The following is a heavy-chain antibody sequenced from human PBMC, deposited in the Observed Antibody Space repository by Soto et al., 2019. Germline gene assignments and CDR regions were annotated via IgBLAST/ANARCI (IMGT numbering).Heavy chain of an antibody. J-gene: IGHJ6*02. CDR2: ISSRSSYI. Sequence: LRLSCAASGFAFSSYTMNWVRQAPGKGLEWVSSISSRSSYIYYADSMKGRFTISRGNAKNSLHLQMNSLRAEDTAVYYCAREGTAFGVVIAGLVDWGQGTTVTVSS. V-gene: IGHV3-21*03. CDR1: GFAFSSYT. D-gene: IGHD3-3*01. CDR3: AREGTAFGVVIAGLVD.